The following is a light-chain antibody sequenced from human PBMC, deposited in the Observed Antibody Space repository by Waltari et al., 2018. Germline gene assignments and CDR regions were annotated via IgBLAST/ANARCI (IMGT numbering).Light chain of an antibody. J-gene: IGKJ2*01. CDR1: ESLTSY. V-gene: IGKV3-11*01. CDR2: DTS. Sequence: EIVLTQSPATLSLSPGERAPPSCRASESLTSYLAWYQHKPGQAPRLLIYDTSNRATGIPARFSGSGSGADFTLIISSLEPEDFGVYYCQQRSTFGQGTKLEIK. CDR3: QQRST.